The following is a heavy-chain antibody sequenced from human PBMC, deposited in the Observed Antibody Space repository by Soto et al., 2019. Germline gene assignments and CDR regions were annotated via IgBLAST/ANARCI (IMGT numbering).Heavy chain of an antibody. Sequence: QLQLQESGSGLVKPSQTLSLTCAVSGGSITSGTYFWSWIRQPPGKGLEWIGHINHSGSTYYNPSLKSRLTISVDRSKNQFSLKLNSVTAADTAVYYCARARLRRTGRAFEMWGQGTMVTVSS. CDR2: INHSGST. D-gene: IGHD2-21*02. CDR1: GGSITSGTYF. V-gene: IGHV4-30-2*01. J-gene: IGHJ3*02. CDR3: ARARLRRTGRAFEM.